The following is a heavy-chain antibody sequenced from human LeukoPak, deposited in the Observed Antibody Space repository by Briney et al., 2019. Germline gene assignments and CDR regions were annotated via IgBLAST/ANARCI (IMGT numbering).Heavy chain of an antibody. CDR3: ARDSRPYYYDSSGSMVLDY. Sequence: ASVKVSCKASGYTFTGCYMHWVRQAPGQGLEWMGRINPNSGGTDYAQKFQGRVTMTRDTSISTAYMELSRLRSDDTAVYYCARDSRPYYYDSSGSMVLDYWGQGTLVTVSS. D-gene: IGHD3-22*01. CDR2: INPNSGGT. V-gene: IGHV1-2*06. J-gene: IGHJ4*02. CDR1: GYTFTGCY.